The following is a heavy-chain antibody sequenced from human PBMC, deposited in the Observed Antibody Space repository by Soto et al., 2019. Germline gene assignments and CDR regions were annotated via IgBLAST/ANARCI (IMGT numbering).Heavy chain of an antibody. CDR3: AAEQSSGYYLSSDYYYGMDV. CDR2: IVVGSGNT. D-gene: IGHD3-22*01. CDR1: GFTFTSSA. Sequence: SVKVSCKASGFTFTSSAVQWVRQARGQRLEWIGWIVVGSGNTNYAQKFQERVTITRDMSTSTAYMELSSLRSEDTAVYYCAAEQSSGYYLSSDYYYGMDVWGQGTTVTVSS. J-gene: IGHJ6*02. V-gene: IGHV1-58*01.